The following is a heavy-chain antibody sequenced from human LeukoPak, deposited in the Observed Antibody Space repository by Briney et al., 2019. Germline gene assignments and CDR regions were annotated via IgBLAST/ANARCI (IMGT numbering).Heavy chain of an antibody. J-gene: IGHJ3*02. CDR1: GGSISSYY. CDR3: ARALVGATYAFDI. D-gene: IGHD1-26*01. CDR2: IYYSGST. Sequence: TTSETLSLTCTVSGGSISSYYWSWIRQPPGKGLEWIGYIYYSGSTYYNPSLKSRVTISVDTSKNQFSLKLSSVTAADTAVHYCARALVGATYAFDIWGQGTMVTVSS. V-gene: IGHV4-30-4*08.